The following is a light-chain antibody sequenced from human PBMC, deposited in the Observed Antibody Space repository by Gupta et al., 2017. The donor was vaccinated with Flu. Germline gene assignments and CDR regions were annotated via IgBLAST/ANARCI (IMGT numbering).Light chain of an antibody. J-gene: IGLJ3*02. CDR3: ATWDNNLRGV. CDR2: DNN. Sequence: GSNPNIGNNFVSWYQLFPGTAPKLLIYDNNKRPSGIPDRFSGSKSGTPATLGISGLQTGDEADYYCATWDNNLRGVFGGGTKLTVL. CDR1: NPNIGNNF. V-gene: IGLV1-51*01.